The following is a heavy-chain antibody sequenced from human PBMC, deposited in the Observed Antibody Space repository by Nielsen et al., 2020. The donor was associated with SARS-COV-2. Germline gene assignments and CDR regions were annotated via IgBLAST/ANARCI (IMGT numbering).Heavy chain of an antibody. J-gene: IGHJ4*02. Sequence: GESLKISCAASGFTFSSYAMSWVRQAPGKGLEWVSAISGSGGSTYYADSVKGRFTISRDNAKNSLFLQMNSLRDEDTAVYYCARDGSESSYYFDAWGQGTLVTVSS. D-gene: IGHD1-26*01. CDR2: ISGSGGST. V-gene: IGHV3-23*01. CDR1: GFTFSSYA. CDR3: ARDGSESSYYFDA.